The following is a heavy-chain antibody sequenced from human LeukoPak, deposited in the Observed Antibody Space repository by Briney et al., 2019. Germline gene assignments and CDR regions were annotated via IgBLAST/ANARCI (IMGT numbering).Heavy chain of an antibody. J-gene: IGHJ4*02. V-gene: IGHV4-59*01. CDR3: ARGSVDDYVWGSYRYYYFDY. CDR1: GGSISSYY. CDR2: IYYSGST. Sequence: SETLSLTCTVPGGSISSYYWSWIRQPPGKGLEWIGNIYYSGSTNYNPSLKSRVTISVDTSKNQFSLKLSSVTAADTAVYYCARGSVDDYVWGSYRYYYFDYWGQGTLVTVSS. D-gene: IGHD3-16*02.